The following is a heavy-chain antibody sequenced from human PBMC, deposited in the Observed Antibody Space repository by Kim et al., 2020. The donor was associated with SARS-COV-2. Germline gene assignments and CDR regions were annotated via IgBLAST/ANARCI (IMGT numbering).Heavy chain of an antibody. D-gene: IGHD2-2*01. J-gene: IGHJ4*02. CDR3: AREGYCSSTSCYLSGYEGY. Sequence: GRFTISRDNSKNTLYLQMNSLRAEDTAVYYCAREGYCSSTSCYLSGYEGYWGQGTLVTVSS. V-gene: IGHV3-66*01.